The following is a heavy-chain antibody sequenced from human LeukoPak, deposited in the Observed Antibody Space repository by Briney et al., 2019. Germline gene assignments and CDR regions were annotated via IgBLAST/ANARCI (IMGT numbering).Heavy chain of an antibody. J-gene: IGHJ4*02. CDR1: GYSISTGYY. CDR3: ARDLVEQWLVLDY. Sequence: SETLSLTCTVSGYSISTGYYWDWIRQPPGKGLEWIGTFYHGGSTYYNPSLKSRVTISVDTSKNQFSLNLTSVTAADTAVYYCARDLVEQWLVLDYWGQGTLVTVSS. CDR2: FYHGGST. V-gene: IGHV4-38-2*02. D-gene: IGHD6-19*01.